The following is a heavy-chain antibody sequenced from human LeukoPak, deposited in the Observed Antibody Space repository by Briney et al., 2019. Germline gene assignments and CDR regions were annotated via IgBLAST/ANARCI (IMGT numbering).Heavy chain of an antibody. CDR3: ARGQASGDCSSTSCYREMWFDP. V-gene: IGHV4-34*01. CDR1: GGSFSDCY. D-gene: IGHD2-2*01. CDR2: INHSGST. Sequence: KPSETLSLTCAVYGGSFSDCYWSWIRQPPGKGLEGIGEINHSGSTNYNPSLKSRVTISVDTSKNQFSLRLSSVTAADTAVYYCARGQASGDCSSTSCYREMWFDPWGQGTLVTVSS. J-gene: IGHJ5*02.